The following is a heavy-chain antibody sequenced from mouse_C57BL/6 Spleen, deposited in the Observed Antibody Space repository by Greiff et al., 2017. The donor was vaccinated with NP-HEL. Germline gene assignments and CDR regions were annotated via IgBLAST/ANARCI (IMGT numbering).Heavy chain of an antibody. J-gene: IGHJ3*01. Sequence: VQLQQPGAELVKPGASVKLSCKASGYTFTSYWMQWVKQRPGQGLEWIGEIDPSDSYTNYNQKFKGKATLTVDTSSSTAYMQLSSLTSEDSAVYYCARLGCGWGQGTLVTVSA. CDR1: GYTFTSYW. CDR3: ARLGCG. V-gene: IGHV1-50*01. CDR2: IDPSDSYT.